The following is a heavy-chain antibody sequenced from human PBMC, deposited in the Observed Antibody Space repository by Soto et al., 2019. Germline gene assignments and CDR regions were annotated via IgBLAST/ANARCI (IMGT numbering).Heavy chain of an antibody. J-gene: IGHJ6*02. V-gene: IGHV1-69*06. CDR2: IIPIFGTA. CDR3: ARGGRTPPLYYYYGMDV. CDR1: GGTFSSYA. Sequence: ASVKVSCKASGGTFSSYAISWVRQAPGQGLEWMGGIIPIFGTANYAQKFQGRVTITADKSTSTAYMELSSLRSEDTAVYYCARGGRTPPLYYYYGMDVWGQGTTVTV. D-gene: IGHD1-7*01.